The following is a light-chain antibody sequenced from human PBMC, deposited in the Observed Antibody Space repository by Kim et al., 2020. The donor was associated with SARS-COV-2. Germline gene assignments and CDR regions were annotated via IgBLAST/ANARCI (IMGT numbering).Light chain of an antibody. V-gene: IGKV1-6*01. CDR2: AAS. J-gene: IGKJ1*01. Sequence: ESVGDRVTINCRASQGIRNDLGWYQQKPEKAPNLLIYAASSLQSGVPSRFSGSGSGTDFTLTISSLQPEDFATYYCLQDYNHPRTFGQGTKVDIK. CDR3: LQDYNHPRT. CDR1: QGIRND.